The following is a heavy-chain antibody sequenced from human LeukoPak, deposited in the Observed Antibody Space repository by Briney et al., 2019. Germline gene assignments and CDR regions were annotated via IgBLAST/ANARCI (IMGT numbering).Heavy chain of an antibody. J-gene: IGHJ4*02. Sequence: GSLRLSCATSGFTGSSNYISWVRQAPGKGLEWVSVIYSGGSTYYADSVKGRFTISRDNSKNTLYLQMNSLRAEDTAVYYCARDRWVGGYDYFDYWGQGTLVTVSS. CDR3: ARDRWVGGYDYFDY. CDR1: GFTGSSNY. CDR2: IYSGGST. V-gene: IGHV3-66*02. D-gene: IGHD5-12*01.